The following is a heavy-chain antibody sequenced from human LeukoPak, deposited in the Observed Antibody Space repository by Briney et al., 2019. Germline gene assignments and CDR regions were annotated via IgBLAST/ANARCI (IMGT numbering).Heavy chain of an antibody. Sequence: SETLSLTCTVSGGSISSGIDYWTWIRQPAGRGLEWIGRIYTSGSTNYNPSLKSRVTISVDTSKNQFSLKLSSVTAADTAVYYCARLRQQQLMRDWNANYYYYYMDVWGKGTTVTISS. D-gene: IGHD6-13*01. CDR2: IYTSGST. V-gene: IGHV4-61*02. CDR3: ARLRQQQLMRDWNANYYYYYMDV. J-gene: IGHJ6*03. CDR1: GGSISSGIDY.